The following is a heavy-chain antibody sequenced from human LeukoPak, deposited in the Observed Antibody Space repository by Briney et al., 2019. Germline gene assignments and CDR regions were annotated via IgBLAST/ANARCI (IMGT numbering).Heavy chain of an antibody. D-gene: IGHD1-26*01. J-gene: IGHJ6*02. CDR3: ARVTPSGSYLASYGMDV. CDR1: GYTFTSYG. V-gene: IGHV1-18*01. Sequence: GASVKVSCKASGYTFTSYGISWVRQAPGQGLEWMGWISAYNGNTNYAQKLQGRVTMTTDTSTSTAYMELRSLRSDDTAAYYCARVTPSGSYLASYGMDVWGQGTTVTVSS. CDR2: ISAYNGNT.